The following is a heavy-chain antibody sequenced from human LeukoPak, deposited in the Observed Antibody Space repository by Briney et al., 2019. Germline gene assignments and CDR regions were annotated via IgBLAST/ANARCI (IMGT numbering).Heavy chain of an antibody. Sequence: ASVKVSCKASGYTFTSYGISWVRQAPGQGLEWMGRISAYNGNTNYAQKLQGRVTMTTDTSTSTAYMELRSLRSDDTAVYYCARAGWVAAAGFPRYWYFDLWGRGTLVTVSS. CDR2: ISAYNGNT. J-gene: IGHJ2*01. V-gene: IGHV1-18*04. CDR1: GYTFTSYG. D-gene: IGHD6-13*01. CDR3: ARAGWVAAAGFPRYWYFDL.